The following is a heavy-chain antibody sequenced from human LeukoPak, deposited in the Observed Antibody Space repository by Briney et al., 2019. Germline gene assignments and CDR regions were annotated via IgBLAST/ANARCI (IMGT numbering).Heavy chain of an antibody. CDR2: VSGSGGHT. D-gene: IGHD3-16*01. V-gene: IGHV3-23*01. CDR1: GFTFSSYA. Sequence: QAGGSLRLSCAASGFTFSSYAMTWVRQAPGKGLEWVSAVSGSGGHTYYADSVKGRFTISRDNSKNTLYLQMDTLRAEDTAVYYCAKDAALYPFFFDYWGQGTLVTVSS. CDR3: AKDAALYPFFFDY. J-gene: IGHJ4*02.